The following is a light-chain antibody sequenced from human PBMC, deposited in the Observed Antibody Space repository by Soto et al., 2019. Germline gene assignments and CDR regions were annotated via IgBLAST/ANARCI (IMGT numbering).Light chain of an antibody. CDR2: DVT. CDR3: SSYTTSSRVV. CDR1: YSDVGAYSY. J-gene: IGLJ2*01. V-gene: IGLV2-14*03. Sequence: QSALTQPASVSGSPGQSITISCTGTYSDVGAYSYVSWYQHHPGKVPRLIIHDVTDRPSGVSDRFSGSKSGDTASLTISGLLAEYEAHYYCSSYTTSSRVVFGGGTKLTVL.